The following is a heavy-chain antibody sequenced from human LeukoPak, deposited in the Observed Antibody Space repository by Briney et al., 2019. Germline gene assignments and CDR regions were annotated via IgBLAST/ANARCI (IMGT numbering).Heavy chain of an antibody. J-gene: IGHJ6*03. V-gene: IGHV1-2*02. CDR1: VDTFTGYY. CDR3: ARGAVGITMVRGPTNYYFYMDV. D-gene: IGHD3-10*01. Sequence: GGTPKVSSKPSVDTFTGYYMHGVRHAPGQRLEWGGGINPKHGATNTAQKSQGRATMTRATPISTAYMELISLPPDTTAVFYCARGAVGITMVRGPTNYYFYMDVWGKGTTVTVSS. CDR2: INPKHGAT.